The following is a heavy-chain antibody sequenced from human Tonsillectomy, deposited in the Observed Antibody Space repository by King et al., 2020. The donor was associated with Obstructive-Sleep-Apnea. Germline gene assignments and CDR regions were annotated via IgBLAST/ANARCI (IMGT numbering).Heavy chain of an antibody. CDR1: GGSISSGDYY. V-gene: IGHV4-30-4*01. J-gene: IGHJ2*01. CDR2: IYYSGST. CDR3: AGDQGGGGYSGLFDL. Sequence: VQLQESGPGLVKPSQTLSLTCTVSGGSISSGDYYWSWIRQPPGKGLEWIGYIYYSGSTYYNPSLKSRVTISVDTSKNQFSLKLSSGTAADTAVYYCAGDQGGGGYSGLFDLWGRGTLVTVSS. D-gene: IGHD5-12*01.